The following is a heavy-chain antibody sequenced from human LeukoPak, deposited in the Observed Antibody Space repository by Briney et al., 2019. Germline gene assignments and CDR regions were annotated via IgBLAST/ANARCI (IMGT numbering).Heavy chain of an antibody. CDR3: AREIGAYYGMDV. V-gene: IGHV4-59*01. J-gene: IGHJ6*02. D-gene: IGHD4/OR15-4a*01. CDR2: IYYSGST. CDR1: GASISSYY. Sequence: SETLSLTCTVSGASISSYYWSWIRQPPGKGLEWIGYIYYSGSTNYNPSLKSRVTISVDTSKNQFSLKLSSVTAADTAVYYCAREIGAYYGMDVWGQGTTVTVSS.